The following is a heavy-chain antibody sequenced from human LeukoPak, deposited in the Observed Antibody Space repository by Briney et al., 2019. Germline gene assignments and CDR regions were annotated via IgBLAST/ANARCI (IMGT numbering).Heavy chain of an antibody. J-gene: IGHJ4*02. D-gene: IGHD3-22*01. CDR1: GFTFSNYA. V-gene: IGHV3-23*01. CDR3: ARETHNYDTSGYHY. Sequence: GGSLRLSCAASGFTFSNYAMSWVRQAPGKGLEWVSSISSSADNTYHADSVKGRFTISRDNTKNSLYLQMNSLRAEDTAVYYCARETHNYDTSGYHYWGQGTLVTVSS. CDR2: ISSSADNT.